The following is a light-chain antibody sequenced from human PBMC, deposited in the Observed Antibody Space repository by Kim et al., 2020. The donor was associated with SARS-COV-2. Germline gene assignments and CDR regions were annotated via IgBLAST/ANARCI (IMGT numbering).Light chain of an antibody. CDR3: QQSYSTPPT. V-gene: IGKV1-39*01. Sequence: DIQMTQSPSSLSASVGDRVTITCRASQSISSYLNWYQQKPGKAPNLLIYAASSLQSGVPSRFSGGGSGTDFTLTISSLQPEDFATYYCQQSYSTPPTFGGGTKLEI. CDR1: QSISSY. J-gene: IGKJ4*01. CDR2: AAS.